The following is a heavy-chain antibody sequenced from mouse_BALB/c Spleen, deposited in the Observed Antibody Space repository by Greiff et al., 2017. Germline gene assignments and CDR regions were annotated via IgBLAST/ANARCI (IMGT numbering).Heavy chain of an antibody. CDR1: GFTFSSYA. CDR3: ARRLLRHGAMDY. CDR2: ISSGGST. Sequence: EVKLEESGGGLVKPGGSLKLSCAASGFTFSSYAMSWVRQTPEKRLEWVASISSGGSTYYPDSVKGRFTISRDNARNILYLQMSSLRSEDTAMYYCARRLLRHGAMDYWGQGTSVTVSS. V-gene: IGHV5-6-5*01. J-gene: IGHJ4*01. D-gene: IGHD1-2*01.